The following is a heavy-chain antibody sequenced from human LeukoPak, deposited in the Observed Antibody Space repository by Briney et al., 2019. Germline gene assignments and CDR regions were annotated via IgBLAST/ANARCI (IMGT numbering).Heavy chain of an antibody. V-gene: IGHV3-30*02. CDR1: GFTFSSYG. CDR2: IRYDGSNK. D-gene: IGHD3-9*01. J-gene: IGHJ4*02. CDR3: AKSHVSTATGTGRYFDY. Sequence: PGRSLRLSCAASGFTFSSYGMHWVRQAPGKGLEWVAFIRYDGSNKKYADSVKGRFTISRDNSKNTLYLQMNSLRVEDTAVYYCAKSHVSTATGTGRYFDYWGQGTLVTVSS.